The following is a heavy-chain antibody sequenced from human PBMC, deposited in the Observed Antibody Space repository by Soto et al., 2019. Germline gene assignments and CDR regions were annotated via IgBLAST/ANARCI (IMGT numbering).Heavy chain of an antibody. V-gene: IGHV3-23*01. CDR2: ISGSGGTT. J-gene: IGHJ3*02. D-gene: IGHD6-19*01. CDR1: GFTFSSYA. Sequence: EVQLLESGEGLVQPGGSLRLSCAASGFTFSSYAMSWVRQAPGKGLEWVSAISGSGGTTYYADSVKGRFTFSRDNSKNTLYLQMNSLRAKDTAVYYCAKIANGWFSAFDIWGQGTMVTVSS. CDR3: AKIANGWFSAFDI.